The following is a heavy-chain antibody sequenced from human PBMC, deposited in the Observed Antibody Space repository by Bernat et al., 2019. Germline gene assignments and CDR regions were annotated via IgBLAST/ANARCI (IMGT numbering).Heavy chain of an antibody. Sequence: EVQLVESGGGLVQPGGSLRLSCAASGFTFSSYWMSWVRQAPGKGLEWVANIKQDGSEKYYVDSVKGRFTISRDNAKNSLYLQMNSLRAEDTAVYYCARAIDQYGDYFEYWGQGTLVTVSS. CDR2: IKQDGSEK. V-gene: IGHV3-7*01. J-gene: IGHJ4*02. CDR3: ARAIDQYGDYFEY. CDR1: GFTFSSYW. D-gene: IGHD4-17*01.